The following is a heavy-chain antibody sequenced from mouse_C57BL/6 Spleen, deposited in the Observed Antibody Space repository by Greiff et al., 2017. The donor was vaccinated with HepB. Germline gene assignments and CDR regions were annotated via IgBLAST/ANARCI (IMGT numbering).Heavy chain of an antibody. CDR3: ARSMIYEGYFDV. Sequence: QVQLKQSGAELVRPGTSVKVSCKASGYAFTNYLIEWVKQRPGQGLEWIGVINPGSGGTNYNEKFKGKATLTADKSSSTAYMQLSSLTSEDSAVYFCARSMIYEGYFDVWGTGTTVTVSS. CDR1: GYAFTNYL. J-gene: IGHJ1*03. CDR2: INPGSGGT. V-gene: IGHV1-54*01. D-gene: IGHD2-3*01.